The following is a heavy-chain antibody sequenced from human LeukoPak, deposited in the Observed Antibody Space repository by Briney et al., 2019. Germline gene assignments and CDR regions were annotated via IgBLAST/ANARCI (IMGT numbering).Heavy chain of an antibody. Sequence: GGSLRLSCAASGFTFSGSAMHWVRQASGKGLEWVRSIRSKANSYATAYAASVKGRFTISRDDSKNTAYLQMNSLKTEDTAVYYCTRHLPLRGYSYGDDYWGQGTLVTVSS. V-gene: IGHV3-73*01. D-gene: IGHD5-18*01. CDR2: IRSKANSYAT. J-gene: IGHJ4*02. CDR1: GFTFSGSA. CDR3: TRHLPLRGYSYGDDY.